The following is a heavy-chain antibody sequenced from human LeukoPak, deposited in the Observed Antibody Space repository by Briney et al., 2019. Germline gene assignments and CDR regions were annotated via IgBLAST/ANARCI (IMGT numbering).Heavy chain of an antibody. CDR1: GFTFSSYA. CDR3: AKYPSQFLDYGDSYYFDY. Sequence: GGSLRLSCAASGFTFSSYAMSWVGQAPGKRLEWVSAISGSRGSTYYADSVKGRFTISRDNSKNTLYLQMNSLRAEDTAVYYCAKYPSQFLDYGDSYYFDYWGQGTLVTVSS. D-gene: IGHD4-17*01. V-gene: IGHV3-23*01. J-gene: IGHJ4*02. CDR2: ISGSRGST.